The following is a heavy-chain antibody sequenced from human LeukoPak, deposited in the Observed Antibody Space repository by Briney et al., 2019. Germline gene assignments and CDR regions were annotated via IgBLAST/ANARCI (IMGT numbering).Heavy chain of an antibody. J-gene: IGHJ4*02. CDR3: ASWGLWFGESHFDY. V-gene: IGHV3-48*04. Sequence: AGGSLRLSCAASGFTFSRFGMHWVRQAPGQGLEWVSGISWNSGSIGYADSVKGRFTISRDNAKNSLYLQMNSLRAEDTAVYYCASWGLWFGESHFDYWGQGTLVTVSS. CDR1: GFTFSRFG. CDR2: ISWNSGSI. D-gene: IGHD3-10*01.